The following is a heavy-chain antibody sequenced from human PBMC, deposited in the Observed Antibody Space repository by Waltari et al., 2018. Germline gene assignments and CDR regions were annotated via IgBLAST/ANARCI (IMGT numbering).Heavy chain of an antibody. J-gene: IGHJ4*02. D-gene: IGHD6-13*01. CDR3: ARSGYSWAAAGTRGRYFDY. CDR2: INHSGST. CDR1: GGSFSGYY. Sequence: QVQLQQWGAGLLKPSETLSLTCAVYGGSFSGYYWSWIRQPPGKGLEWIGEINHSGSTNYNPALKSRVTISVDTSKNQFSLKLSSVTAADTAVYYCARSGYSWAAAGTRGRYFDYWGQGTLVTVSS. V-gene: IGHV4-34*01.